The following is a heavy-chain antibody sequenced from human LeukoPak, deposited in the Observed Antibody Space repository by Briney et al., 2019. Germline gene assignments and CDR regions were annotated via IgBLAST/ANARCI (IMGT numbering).Heavy chain of an antibody. CDR3: ARETSQKGAHYMDV. Sequence: SETLSLTCTVSGGSISSSSYYWGWIRQPPGKGLEWIGSIYYSGYTTYSPSLRSRVTISVDTSKNQFSLKLSSVIAADTAVYYCARETSQKGAHYMDVWGKGTTITISS. CDR2: IYYSGYT. J-gene: IGHJ6*03. D-gene: IGHD3-16*01. V-gene: IGHV4-39*07. CDR1: GGSISSSSYY.